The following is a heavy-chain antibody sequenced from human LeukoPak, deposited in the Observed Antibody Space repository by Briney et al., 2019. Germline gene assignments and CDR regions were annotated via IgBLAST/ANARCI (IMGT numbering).Heavy chain of an antibody. CDR1: GFTFNSYG. Sequence: GGSLRLSCAASGFTFNSYGMHWVRQAPGKGLEWVAIISYDESNKYYADSVKGRFTISRDNSKNTLFLQMTSLRAEDTAVYYCAKHPGDFTGIVNYYYTDLWGKGTTVTVSS. V-gene: IGHV3-30*18. D-gene: IGHD1-26*01. CDR2: ISYDESNK. CDR3: AKHPGDFTGIVNYYYTDL. J-gene: IGHJ6*03.